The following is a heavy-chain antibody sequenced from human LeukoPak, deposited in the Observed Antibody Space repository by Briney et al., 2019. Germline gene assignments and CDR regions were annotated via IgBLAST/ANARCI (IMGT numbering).Heavy chain of an antibody. J-gene: IGHJ5*02. CDR2: ISTYNGNT. CDR3: ARSPFPMVRGVIINWFDP. Sequence: ASVKVSCKTSGYTFTNYGITWVRQAPGQGLEWMGWISTYNGNTKYAQKFQGRVTMTTDTSTTTAYMELRSLRSDDTAMYYCARSPFPMVRGVIINWFDPWGQGTLVTVSS. V-gene: IGHV1-18*01. CDR1: GYTFTNYG. D-gene: IGHD3-10*01.